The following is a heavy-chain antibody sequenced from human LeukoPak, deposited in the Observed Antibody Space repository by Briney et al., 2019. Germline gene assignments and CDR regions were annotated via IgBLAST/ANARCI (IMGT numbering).Heavy chain of an antibody. CDR2: ISVSGGST. CDR3: ARNSDYYDYSPQSV. J-gene: IGHJ4*02. CDR1: GFTFSSYS. Sequence: GGSLRLSCAASGFTFSSYSMNWVRQAPGKGLEWVSSISVSGGSTYYADSVKGRFTISRDNSKNMLYLQMNSLRIEDTAVYYCARNSDYYDYSPQSVWGQGTLVTVS. V-gene: IGHV3-23*01. D-gene: IGHD3-22*01.